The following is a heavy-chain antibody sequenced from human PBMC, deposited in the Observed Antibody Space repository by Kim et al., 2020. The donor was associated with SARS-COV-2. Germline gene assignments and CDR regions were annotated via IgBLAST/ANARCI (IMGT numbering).Heavy chain of an antibody. V-gene: IGHV3-21*03. CDR3: ARDTYNILTGNYSKYYYYYMDV. D-gene: IGHD3-9*01. CDR2: ISSSSSYI. CDR1: GFTFSSYS. Sequence: GGYLRLSCAASGFTFSSYSMNWVRQAPGKGLEWVSSISSSSSYIYYADSVKGRFTISRDNAKNSLYLQMNSLRAEDTAVYYCARDTYNILTGNYSKYYYYYMDVRGRVRTVTVSS. J-gene: IGHJ6*03.